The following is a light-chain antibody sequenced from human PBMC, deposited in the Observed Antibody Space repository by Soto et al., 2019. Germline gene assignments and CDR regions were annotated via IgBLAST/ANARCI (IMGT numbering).Light chain of an antibody. Sequence: IQMTKAISYLYSYFGDSVTITRXASQDISNRLNWYQQKPGKAPTLLIFDASNLQTGVPSRFSGSRSGTDFTFTITSLQPEDIATYYCHQYDNLPPITFGQGTRLEI. CDR3: HQYDNLPPIT. CDR1: QDISNR. J-gene: IGKJ5*01. CDR2: DAS. V-gene: IGKV1-33*01.